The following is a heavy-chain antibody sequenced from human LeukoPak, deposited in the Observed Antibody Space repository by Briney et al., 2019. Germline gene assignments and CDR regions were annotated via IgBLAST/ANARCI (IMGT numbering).Heavy chain of an antibody. J-gene: IGHJ4*02. Sequence: GASVKVSCKASGYTFTSYDINWVRQATGQGLEWMGWMNPNSGNTGYAQKFQGRVTITRNTSISTAYMGLSSLRSEDTAVYYCARGPGCISTTCPYYFDYWGQGTLVTVSS. CDR1: GYTFTSYD. CDR3: ARGPGCISTTCPYYFDY. V-gene: IGHV1-8*03. CDR2: MNPNSGNT. D-gene: IGHD2-2*01.